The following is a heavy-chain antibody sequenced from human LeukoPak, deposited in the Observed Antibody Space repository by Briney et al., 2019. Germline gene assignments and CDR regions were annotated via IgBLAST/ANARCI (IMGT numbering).Heavy chain of an antibody. CDR2: INPNSGGT. V-gene: IGHV1-2*02. CDR3: ARDPYSSSWYEGYYFDY. Sequence: ASVKVSCKASGYTFTGYYMHWVRQAPGRGLEWMGWINPNSGGTNYAQKFQGRVTMTRDTSISTAYMELSRLRSDDTAVYYCARDPYSSSWYEGYYFDYWGQGTLVTVSS. J-gene: IGHJ4*02. CDR1: GYTFTGYY. D-gene: IGHD6-13*01.